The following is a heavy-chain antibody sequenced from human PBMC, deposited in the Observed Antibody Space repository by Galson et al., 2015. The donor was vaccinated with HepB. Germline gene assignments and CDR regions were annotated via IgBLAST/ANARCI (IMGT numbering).Heavy chain of an antibody. CDR3: ASLYSSSWLYFDY. CDR2: IRYDGSNK. CDR1: GFTFSSYG. J-gene: IGHJ4*02. V-gene: IGHV3-30*02. Sequence: SLRLSCAASGFTFSSYGMHWVRQAPGKGLEWVAFIRYDGSNKYYADSVKGRFTISRDNSKNTLYLQMNSLRAEDTAVYYCASLYSSSWLYFDYWGQGTLVTVSS. D-gene: IGHD6-13*01.